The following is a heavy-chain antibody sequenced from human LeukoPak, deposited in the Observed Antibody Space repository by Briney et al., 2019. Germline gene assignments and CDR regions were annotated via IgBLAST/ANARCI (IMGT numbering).Heavy chain of an antibody. CDR2: ISGSGGST. CDR3: AKFLPTHIVVANYYFDY. V-gene: IGHV3-23*01. Sequence: QTGGSLRLSCAASGFTFSSYAMSWVRQAPGKGLEWVSAISGSGGSTYYADSVKGRFTISRDNSKNTLYLQMNSLRAEDTAVYYCAKFLPTHIVVANYYFDYWGQGILVTVSS. CDR1: GFTFSSYA. D-gene: IGHD2-21*01. J-gene: IGHJ4*02.